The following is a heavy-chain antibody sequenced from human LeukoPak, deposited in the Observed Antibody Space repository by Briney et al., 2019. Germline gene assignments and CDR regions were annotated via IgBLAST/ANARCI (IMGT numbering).Heavy chain of an antibody. Sequence: SQTLSLTCAISGDSVSSNSGAWNWIRQSPSRGLEWLGRTYYRSKFYNDYAPSVKSRITINPDTSKNQFSLQLNSVTPEDTAVYYCASGTHANGWSNWGQGTLVTGSS. V-gene: IGHV6-1*01. D-gene: IGHD6-19*01. J-gene: IGHJ4*02. CDR1: GDSVSSNSGA. CDR2: TYYRSKFYN. CDR3: ASGTHANGWSN.